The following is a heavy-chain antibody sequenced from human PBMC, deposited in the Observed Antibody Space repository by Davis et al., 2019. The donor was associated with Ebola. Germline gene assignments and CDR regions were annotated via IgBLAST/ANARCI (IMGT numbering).Heavy chain of an antibody. D-gene: IGHD6-19*01. Sequence: AASVKVSCKAYGYTFTRYTIHWVRQAPGQRLEWMGWVHGGNGNTKYSQRFQGRVTITTDTSASTVYLDLTSLRSDDTAVFYCARASFGYNSGWYADYWGPGSLVTVSS. CDR3: ARASFGYNSGWYADY. J-gene: IGHJ4*02. CDR2: VHGGNGNT. CDR1: GYTFTRYT. V-gene: IGHV1-3*01.